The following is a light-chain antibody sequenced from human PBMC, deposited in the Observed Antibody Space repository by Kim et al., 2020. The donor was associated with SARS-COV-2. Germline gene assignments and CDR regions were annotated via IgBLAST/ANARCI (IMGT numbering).Light chain of an antibody. Sequence: GWSITISCTGTSSDVGGYNYVSWYQQHPGKAPKLMIYDVSNRPSGVSNRFSGSKSGNTASLTISGLQAEDEADYYCSSYTSSSTWVFGGGTQLTVL. CDR2: DVS. CDR3: SSYTSSSTWV. J-gene: IGLJ3*02. CDR1: SSDVGGYNY. V-gene: IGLV2-14*03.